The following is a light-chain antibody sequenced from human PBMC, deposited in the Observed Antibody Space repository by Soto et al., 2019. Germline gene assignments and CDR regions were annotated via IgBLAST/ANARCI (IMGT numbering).Light chain of an antibody. CDR3: GTWDSSLSVWV. V-gene: IGLV1-51*02. CDR1: SSNIGNSY. J-gene: IGLJ3*02. Sequence: QSVLTQTPSVSAAPGQKVTISCSGSSSNIGNSYVSWYQQLPGTAPKLLIYENNMRPSGTPDRFSGSKAGTSATLGITGRQPGDEADYYCGTWDSSLSVWVFGGGTQLTVL. CDR2: ENN.